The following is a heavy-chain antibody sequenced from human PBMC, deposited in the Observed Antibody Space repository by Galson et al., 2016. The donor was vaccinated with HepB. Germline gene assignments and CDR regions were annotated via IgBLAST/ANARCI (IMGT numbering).Heavy chain of an antibody. J-gene: IGHJ6*02. CDR1: GFTFSSYT. D-gene: IGHD3-10*01. CDR2: ISGRGGST. CDR3: AKDENPFDYYGMDV. Sequence: SLRLSCAASGFTFSSYTMTWVRQAPGKGLEWASSISGRGGSTYYAGSVKGRFTVSRDNSKNMVYLQMNSLRAEDTAVYYCAKDENPFDYYGMDVWGQGTAVSVSS. V-gene: IGHV3-23*01.